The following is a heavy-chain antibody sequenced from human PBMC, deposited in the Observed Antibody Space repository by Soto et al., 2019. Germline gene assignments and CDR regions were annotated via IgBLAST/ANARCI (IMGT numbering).Heavy chain of an antibody. CDR1: GFTFSSYW. CDR3: AGSARYYSNYIYYYYYYMDV. D-gene: IGHD4-4*01. Sequence: EVQLVESGGGLVQPGGSLRLSCAASGFTFSSYWMHWVRQAPGKGLVWVSRINSDGSSTSYADSVKGRFTISRDNAKNTLYLQMNSLRAEDTAVYYCAGSARYYSNYIYYYYYYMDVWGKGTTVTVSS. CDR2: INSDGSST. J-gene: IGHJ6*03. V-gene: IGHV3-74*01.